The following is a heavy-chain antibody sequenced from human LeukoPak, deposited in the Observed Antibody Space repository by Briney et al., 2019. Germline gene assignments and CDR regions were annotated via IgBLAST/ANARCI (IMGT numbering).Heavy chain of an antibody. CDR1: GFTFSSYA. V-gene: IGHV3-23*01. CDR2: IRGVGGST. CDR3: AKAHYYASSGPFDY. J-gene: IGHJ4*02. D-gene: IGHD3-22*01. Sequence: GGSLRLSCAASGFTFSSYAMSWVRQAPGKGLEWVSAIRGVGGSTYYADSVKGRFTTSRANSKTTLYLQMNSPRAEDTALYYCAKAHYYASSGPFDYWGQGTLVTVSS.